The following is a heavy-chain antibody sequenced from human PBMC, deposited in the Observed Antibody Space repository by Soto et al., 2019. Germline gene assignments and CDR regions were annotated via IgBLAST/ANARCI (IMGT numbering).Heavy chain of an antibody. CDR3: RRSSRYSTDV. Sequence: QLQLQESGPGLVKPSETLSLTCTVSGDSIRSSSYWGWIRQPPGKGLEWIGSIYSTGNTYYNPSLNIQVTISVDTSENQFSLNVISVTAADTAVYYCRRSSRYSTDVW. V-gene: IGHV4-39*01. CDR2: IYSTGNT. J-gene: IGHJ6*01. CDR1: GDSIRSSSY. D-gene: IGHD6-13*01.